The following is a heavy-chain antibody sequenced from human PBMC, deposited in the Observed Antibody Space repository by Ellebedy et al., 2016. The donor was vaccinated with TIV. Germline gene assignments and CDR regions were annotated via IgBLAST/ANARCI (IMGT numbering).Heavy chain of an antibody. J-gene: IGHJ4*02. CDR3: ARHLGINTWYSYFDF. Sequence: GSLRLSCTVSGGSISSYYWSWIRQPPGKGLEWIGYAHYRGSTNQNPSLKSRVGMSVDTSKNQLSLKVTSITAADTAVYYGARHLGINTWYSYFDFWGQGILVTVSS. D-gene: IGHD6-13*01. V-gene: IGHV4-59*08. CDR2: AHYRGST. CDR1: GGSISSYY.